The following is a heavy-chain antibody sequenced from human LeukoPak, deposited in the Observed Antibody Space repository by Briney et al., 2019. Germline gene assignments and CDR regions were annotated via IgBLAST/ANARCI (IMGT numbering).Heavy chain of an antibody. CDR1: GLTFSNYA. D-gene: IGHD6-19*01. V-gene: IGHV3-30*04. Sequence: GGSLRLSCAASGLTFSNYAMHWVRQPPGKGREGVAVLAHDGGYRYFADSVKGRFTISRDDSKNTLYLQMSSLRAEDTALYYCARGTPAVAGIDYWGQGTLVTVSS. CDR3: ARGTPAVAGIDY. CDR2: LAHDGGYR. J-gene: IGHJ4*02.